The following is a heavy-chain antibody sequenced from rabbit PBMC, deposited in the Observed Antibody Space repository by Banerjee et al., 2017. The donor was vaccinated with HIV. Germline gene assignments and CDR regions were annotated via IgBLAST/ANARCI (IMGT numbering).Heavy chain of an antibody. J-gene: IGHJ6*01. V-gene: IGHV1S40*01. CDR2: VGPVGSGSA. D-gene: IGHD6-1*01. Sequence: QQLVESGGGLVKPGASLTLTCKASGFSFSSGYDMCWVRQAPGKGLEWIACVGPVGSGSAYYASWAKGRFTISKTSSTPVTLQMTSLTAADTATYFCARDTHYAGYTYASTRWDLWGPGTLVTVS. CDR1: GFSFSSGYD. CDR3: ARDTHYAGYTYASTRWDL.